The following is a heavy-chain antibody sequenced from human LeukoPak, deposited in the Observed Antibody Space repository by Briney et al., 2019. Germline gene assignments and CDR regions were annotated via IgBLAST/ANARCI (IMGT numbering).Heavy chain of an antibody. D-gene: IGHD2-15*01. CDR1: GYSISSGYY. CDR2: IYHSGST. Sequence: SETLSLTCTVSGYSISSGYYWGWIRQPPGKGLEWIGSIYHSGSTYYNPSLKSRVTISVDTSKNQFSLKLSSVTAADTAVYYCARDVLGVDPGNWFDPWGQGTLVTVSS. V-gene: IGHV4-38-2*02. CDR3: ARDVLGVDPGNWFDP. J-gene: IGHJ5*02.